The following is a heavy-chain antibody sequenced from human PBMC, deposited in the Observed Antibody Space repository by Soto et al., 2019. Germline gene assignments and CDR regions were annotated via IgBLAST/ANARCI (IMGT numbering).Heavy chain of an antibody. CDR2: IIPIFGTA. J-gene: IGHJ6*02. CDR1: GGTFSSYA. D-gene: IGHD4-17*01. V-gene: IGHV1-69*01. Sequence: QVQLVQSGAEVKKPGSSVKVSCKASGGTFSSYAISWVRQAPGQGLEWMGGIIPIFGTANYAQKFQGRVTITADESTSTAYMELSSLRTEDTAVYYCARDGARDYGGLRGTNYYYGMDVWGQGTTVTVSS. CDR3: ARDGARDYGGLRGTNYYYGMDV.